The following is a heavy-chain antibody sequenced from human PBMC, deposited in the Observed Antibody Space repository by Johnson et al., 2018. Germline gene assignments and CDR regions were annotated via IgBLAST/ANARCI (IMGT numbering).Heavy chain of an antibody. Sequence: VQLVQSGGGLVQPGRSLRLSCAASGFTFDDYAMHWVRQAPGKGLEWVSGISWNSGSIGYADSVNGRFTISRDNAKNSLYLQMNSLRAEDTALYYCAKDARGYSYGDDAFDIWGQGTMVTVSS. V-gene: IGHV3-9*01. CDR3: AKDARGYSYGDDAFDI. CDR2: ISWNSGSI. CDR1: GFTFDDYA. J-gene: IGHJ3*02. D-gene: IGHD5-18*01.